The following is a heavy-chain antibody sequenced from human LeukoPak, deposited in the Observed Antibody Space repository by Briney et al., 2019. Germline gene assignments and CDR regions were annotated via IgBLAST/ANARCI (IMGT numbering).Heavy chain of an antibody. D-gene: IGHD3-3*01. CDR2: IIPIFGTA. CDR3: ARVHYDFWSGDGDY. J-gene: IGHJ4*02. Sequence: GASVTVSCKASGGTFSSYAISWVRQAPGQGLEWMGGIIPIFGTANYAQKFQGRVTITADESTSTAYMELSSLRSEDTAVYYCARVHYDFWSGDGDYWGQGTLVTVSS. V-gene: IGHV1-69*13. CDR1: GGTFSSYA.